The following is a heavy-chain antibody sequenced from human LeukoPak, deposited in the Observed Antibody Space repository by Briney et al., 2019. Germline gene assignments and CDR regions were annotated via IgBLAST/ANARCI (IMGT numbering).Heavy chain of an antibody. D-gene: IGHD3-10*01. V-gene: IGHV3-74*01. J-gene: IGHJ4*02. CDR2: INSDGSST. CDR3: ARDQFGTMAPSD. CDR1: GFTFSSYW. Sequence: GGSLRLSCAASGFTFSSYWMHWVRQAPGKGLVWVSRINSDGSSTSYADSVKGRFTISRDNAKNTLNLQMNSLRAEDTAVYYCARDQFGTMAPSDWGQGTLVTVSS.